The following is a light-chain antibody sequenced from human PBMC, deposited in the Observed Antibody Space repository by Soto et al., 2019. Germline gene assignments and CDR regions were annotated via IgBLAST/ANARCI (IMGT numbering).Light chain of an antibody. V-gene: IGLV2-14*01. CDR1: SSDVGGYNW. J-gene: IGLJ3*02. CDR2: DVS. Sequence: QSVLTQPASVSGSPGQSITISCTGTSSDVGGYNWVAWYQQHPGKAPKLMICDVSYRPSGVSNRFSGSKSGNTASLTISGLQAEDEADYYCSSYTSSNSVVFGGGTKLTVL. CDR3: SSYTSSNSVV.